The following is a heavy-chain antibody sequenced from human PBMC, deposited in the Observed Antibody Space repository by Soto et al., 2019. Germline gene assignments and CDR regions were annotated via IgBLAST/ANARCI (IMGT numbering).Heavy chain of an antibody. D-gene: IGHD4-17*01. V-gene: IGHV1-69*02. Sequence: QVKLVQSGAEVKKPGSSVKVSCKASGGTFSSYTISWVRQAPGQGLEWMGRIIPILGIANYAQKFQGRVTITADKSPSTAYMELSSLRSEDTAVYYCATTTVTRPFGYWGQGTLGTGSS. CDR2: IIPILGIA. CDR1: GGTFSSYT. CDR3: ATTTVTRPFGY. J-gene: IGHJ4*02.